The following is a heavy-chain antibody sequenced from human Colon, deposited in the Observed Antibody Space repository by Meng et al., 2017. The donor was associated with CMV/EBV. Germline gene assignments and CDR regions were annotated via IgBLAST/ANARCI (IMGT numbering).Heavy chain of an antibody. J-gene: IGHJ5*02. CDR1: GGSFSGYY. D-gene: IGHD5-12*01. V-gene: IGHV4-34*01. CDR3: ARGTMTAFGGYDCWFDP. Sequence: QVQLQQWGAGLLKPSXXLSLTCAVYGGSFSGYYWSWIRQPPGKGLEWIGEINHSGSTNYNPSLKSRVTISVDTSKNQFSLKLSSVTAADTAVYYCARGTMTAFGGYDCWFDPWGQGTLVTVSS. CDR2: INHSGST.